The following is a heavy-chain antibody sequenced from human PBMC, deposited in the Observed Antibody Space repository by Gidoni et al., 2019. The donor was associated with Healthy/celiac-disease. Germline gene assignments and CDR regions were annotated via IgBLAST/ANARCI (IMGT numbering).Heavy chain of an antibody. Sequence: EVQLLESGGGLVQPGGSLKLSCAASGITFSSYAMGWVRQAPGKGLEWVSTISGSGGGTYYADSVKGRFTISRDNSKNTLYLQMNSLRAEDTAIYYCAKDRQPYSNFLDYWGQGTLVTVSS. CDR3: AKDRQPYSNFLDY. J-gene: IGHJ4*02. CDR2: ISGSGGGT. CDR1: GITFSSYA. V-gene: IGHV3-23*01. D-gene: IGHD4-4*01.